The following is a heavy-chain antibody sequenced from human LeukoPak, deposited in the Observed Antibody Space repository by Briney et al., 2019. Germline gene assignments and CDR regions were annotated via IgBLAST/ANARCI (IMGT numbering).Heavy chain of an antibody. V-gene: IGHV3-7*05. CDR1: GFTFSNYW. CDR3: ARGGYYDNSGSNFDF. J-gene: IGHJ4*02. Sequence: GGSLRLSCAASGFTFSNYWMSWVRQAPGKGLEWVANIKQDGSDKKYVDSVKGRFTISRDNAKNSLYLQMNSLRAEDTAVYYCARGGYYDNSGSNFDFLGQGTLVTVSS. D-gene: IGHD3-22*01. CDR2: IKQDGSDK.